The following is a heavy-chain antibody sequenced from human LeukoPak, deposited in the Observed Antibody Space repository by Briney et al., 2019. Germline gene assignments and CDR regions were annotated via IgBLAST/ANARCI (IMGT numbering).Heavy chain of an antibody. CDR1: GGTFSSYA. D-gene: IGHD3-22*01. J-gene: IGHJ4*02. CDR3: ARVGGPYYYDSSGYGGDY. CDR2: IIPIFGTA. Sequence: SMKVSCKASGGTFSSYAISWVRQAPGQGLEWMGGIIPIFGTANYAQKFQGRVTITADESTSTAYMELSSLRSEDTAVYYCARVGGPYYYDSSGYGGDYWGQGTLVTVSS. V-gene: IGHV1-69*13.